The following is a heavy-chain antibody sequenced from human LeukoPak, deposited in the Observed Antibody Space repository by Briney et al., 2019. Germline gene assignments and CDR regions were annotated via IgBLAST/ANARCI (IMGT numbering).Heavy chain of an antibody. Sequence: GGSLRLSCAASGFTFSSYSMNWVRQAPGKGLEWVSSISSSSSYIYYADSVKGRFTISRDNAKNSLYLQMNSLRAEDTAVYYCARDYYGSGSHPSPSWFDPWGQGTLVTVSS. J-gene: IGHJ5*02. CDR1: GFTFSSYS. CDR3: ARDYYGSGSHPSPSWFDP. D-gene: IGHD3-10*01. CDR2: ISSSSSYI. V-gene: IGHV3-21*01.